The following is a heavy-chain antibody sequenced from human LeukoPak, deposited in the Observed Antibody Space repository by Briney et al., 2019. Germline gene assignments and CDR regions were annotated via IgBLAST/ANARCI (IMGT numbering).Heavy chain of an antibody. J-gene: IGHJ1*01. CDR1: GYSISSGYY. Sequence: SETLSLTCTVSGYSISSGYYWGWIRQPPGKGLEWIGSIYHSGSTYYNPSLKSRVTISVDTSKNQFSLKLSSVTAADTAVYYCARHGGGYCSGGSCPIQHWGQGTLVTVSS. D-gene: IGHD2-15*01. CDR2: IYHSGST. V-gene: IGHV4-38-2*02. CDR3: ARHGGGYCSGGSCPIQH.